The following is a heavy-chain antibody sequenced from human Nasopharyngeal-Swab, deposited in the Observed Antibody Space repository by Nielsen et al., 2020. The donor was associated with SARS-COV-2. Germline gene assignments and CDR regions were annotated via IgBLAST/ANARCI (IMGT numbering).Heavy chain of an antibody. CDR2: NYYRGST. D-gene: IGHD5-12*01. CDR3: ARECGGDSGWFDP. J-gene: IGHJ5*02. CDR1: GCSISSYY. Sequence: SEPLSLTFTVSGCSISSYYWGWIRQPPGKGLEGSGYNYYRGSTNYNRSLKSRVTISVDTSKNQFSLKLSSVTAADTAVYYCARECGGDSGWFDPWGQGTLVTVSS. V-gene: IGHV4-59*01.